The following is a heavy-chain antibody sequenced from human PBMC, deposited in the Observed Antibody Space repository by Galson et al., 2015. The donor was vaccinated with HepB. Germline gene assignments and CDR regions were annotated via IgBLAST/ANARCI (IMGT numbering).Heavy chain of an antibody. CDR3: ARGGTTGATWEKY. Sequence: SVKVSCKASGYTFSNYYIHWVRQAPRQGLEWMGVINPGRGSTDYAQKFKGRVTMTRDTSTSTLYMELISLRSEDTAVYYCARGGTTGATWEKYWGQGTLVTVSP. D-gene: IGHD1-1*01. CDR1: GYTFSNYY. J-gene: IGHJ4*02. V-gene: IGHV1-46*01. CDR2: INPGRGST.